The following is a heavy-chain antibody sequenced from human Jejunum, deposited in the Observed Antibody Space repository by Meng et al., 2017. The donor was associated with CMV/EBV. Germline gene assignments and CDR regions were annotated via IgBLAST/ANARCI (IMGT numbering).Heavy chain of an antibody. CDR3: AHRPTTGWFFDY. CDR1: GFPLTTSGVG. J-gene: IGHJ4*02. Sequence: TLQQPAPTLWQPPQTLTLTCPFSGFPLTTSGVGVGWIRQPPGKALEWLALIYWDDDKRYSPSLKSRLAITKDTSKNQVVLTMTNLDPVDTAIYYCAHRPTTGWFFDYWGQGTLVTVSS. D-gene: IGHD4-11*01. CDR2: IYWDDDK. V-gene: IGHV2-5*02.